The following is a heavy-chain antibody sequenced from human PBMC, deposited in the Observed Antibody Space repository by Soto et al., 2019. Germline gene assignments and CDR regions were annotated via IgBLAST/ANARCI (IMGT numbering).Heavy chain of an antibody. J-gene: IGHJ4*02. D-gene: IGHD6-19*01. CDR2: IWYDGSNK. CDR3: ASVPGIAVAGQKHFDY. CDR1: GFTFSSYG. Sequence: GGSLRLSCAASGFTFSSYGMHWVRQAPGKGLEWVAVIWYDGSNKYYADSVKGRFTIPRDNSKNTLYLQMNSLRAEDTAVYYCASVPGIAVAGQKHFDYWGQGTLVTVSS. V-gene: IGHV3-33*01.